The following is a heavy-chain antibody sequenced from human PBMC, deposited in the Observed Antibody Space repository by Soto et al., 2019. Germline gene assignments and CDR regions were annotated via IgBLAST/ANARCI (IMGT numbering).Heavy chain of an antibody. Sequence: QVQLVESGGGVVQPGRSLRLSCAASGFTFSSYGMHWVRQAPGKGLEWVAVIWYDGSNKYYADSVKGRFTISRDNSKNTLYLQMNSLRAEDTAVYYCARDHDFCSGVVWAFDIWGQGTMVTVSS. CDR2: IWYDGSNK. CDR3: ARDHDFCSGVVWAFDI. D-gene: IGHD2-15*01. J-gene: IGHJ3*02. V-gene: IGHV3-33*01. CDR1: GFTFSSYG.